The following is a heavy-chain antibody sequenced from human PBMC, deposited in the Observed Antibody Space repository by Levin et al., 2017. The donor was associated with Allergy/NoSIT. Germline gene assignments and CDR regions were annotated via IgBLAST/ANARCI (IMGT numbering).Heavy chain of an antibody. Sequence: SQTLSLPCTVSGGSISAYYWSWIRQPPGEGLEWIGHIHYSGITNYNPSLKSRVAILIDTSKNQFSLILSSVTAGHTSLYFFSRGWGETSRYTHGYWGQGTLVTVSS. CDR1: GGSISAYY. J-gene: IGHJ4*02. D-gene: IGHD3-16*02. CDR3: SRGWGETSRYTHGY. V-gene: IGHV4-59*01. CDR2: IHYSGIT.